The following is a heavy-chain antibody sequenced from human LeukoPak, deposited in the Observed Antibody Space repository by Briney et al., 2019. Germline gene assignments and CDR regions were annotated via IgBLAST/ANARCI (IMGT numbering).Heavy chain of an antibody. Sequence: SETLSLTCTVSGGSISRYYWSWIRQPAGRGLEWIGRFYTSGSTNYNPSLKSRVTMSVDTSKNQFSLKLSSVTAADTAIYYCARRRKVPAPRAGDAFDIWGQGTMVTVSS. CDR3: ARRRKVPAPRAGDAFDI. D-gene: IGHD2-21*02. CDR1: GGSISRYY. CDR2: FYTSGST. J-gene: IGHJ3*02. V-gene: IGHV4-4*07.